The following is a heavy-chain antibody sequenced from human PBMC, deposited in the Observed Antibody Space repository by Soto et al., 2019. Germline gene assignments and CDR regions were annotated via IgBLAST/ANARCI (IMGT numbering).Heavy chain of an antibody. CDR1: GFTFSSYE. V-gene: IGHV3-48*03. D-gene: IGHD3-10*01. Sequence: GGSLRLSCAASGFTFSSYEMNWVRQAPGKGLEWVSYISSSGSTIYYADSVKGRFTISRDNAKNSLYLQMNSLRAEDTAVYYCARYEKGWFGEYSASSYGLDVWGQGTTLTVSS. J-gene: IGHJ6*01. CDR3: ARYEKGWFGEYSASSYGLDV. CDR2: ISSSGSTI.